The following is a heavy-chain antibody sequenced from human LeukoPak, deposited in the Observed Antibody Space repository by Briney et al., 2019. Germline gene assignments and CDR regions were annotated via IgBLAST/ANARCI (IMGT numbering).Heavy chain of an antibody. D-gene: IGHD2-2*01. CDR3: ARDEVYCSSTSCRRYYYYGMDV. CDR2: ISYDGSNK. CDR1: GFTFSSYA. J-gene: IGHJ6*02. Sequence: SGGSLRLSCAASGFTFSSYAMHWVRQAPGKGLEWVAVISYDGSNKYYADSVKGRFTISRDNSKNTLYLQMNSLRAEDTAVYYCARDEVYCSSTSCRRYYYYGMDVWGQGTTVTVSS. V-gene: IGHV3-30-3*01.